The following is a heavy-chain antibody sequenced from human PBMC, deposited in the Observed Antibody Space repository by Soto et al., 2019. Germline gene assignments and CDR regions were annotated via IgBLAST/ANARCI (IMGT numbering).Heavy chain of an antibody. Sequence: PSETLSLTCTVSVESISIYYWSWIRQPPGKGLEWIGYMYYSGSTNYNPSLKGRVTISVDTSKNQFSLKLSSVTAADTAVYYCARDAGGPADYWGQGTPGHRLL. CDR1: VESISIYY. D-gene: IGHD2-15*01. CDR3: ARDAGGPADY. J-gene: IGHJ4*02. V-gene: IGHV4-59*01. CDR2: MYYSGST.